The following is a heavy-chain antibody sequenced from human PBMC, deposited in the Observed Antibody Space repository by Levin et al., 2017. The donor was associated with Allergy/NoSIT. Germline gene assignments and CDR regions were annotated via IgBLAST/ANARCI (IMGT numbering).Heavy chain of an antibody. D-gene: IGHD3-10*01. CDR1: GFTFSSYA. CDR3: AKDPGIWFGTHAFDI. CDR2: ISGSGGST. Sequence: PGGSLRLSCAASGFTFSSYAMSWVRQAPGKGLEWVSIISGSGGSTYYADSVKGRFTISRDNSKNTLYLQMNSLRAEDTALYYCAKDPGIWFGTHAFDIWGQGTMVTVSS. J-gene: IGHJ3*02. V-gene: IGHV3-23*01.